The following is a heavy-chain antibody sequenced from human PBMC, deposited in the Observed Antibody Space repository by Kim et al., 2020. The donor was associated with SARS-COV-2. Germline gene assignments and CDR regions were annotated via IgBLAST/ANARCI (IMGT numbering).Heavy chain of an antibody. Sequence: GESLKISCKGSGYSFTSYWIGWVRQMPGKGLEWMGIIYPGDSDTRYSPSFQGQVTISADKSISTAYLQWSSLKASDTAMYYCARAVSSGWSRGWHFDLWGRGTLVTVYS. V-gene: IGHV5-51*01. J-gene: IGHJ2*01. CDR2: IYPGDSDT. CDR3: ARAVSSGWSRGWHFDL. D-gene: IGHD6-19*01. CDR1: GYSFTSYW.